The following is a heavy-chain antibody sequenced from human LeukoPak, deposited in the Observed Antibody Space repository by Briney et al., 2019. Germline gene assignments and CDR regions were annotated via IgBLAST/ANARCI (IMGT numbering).Heavy chain of an antibody. D-gene: IGHD3-9*01. CDR1: GGPISSGSYY. CDR3: ARATGYYNVY. J-gene: IGHJ4*02. CDR2: IYTSGST. V-gene: IGHV4-61*02. Sequence: PSETLSFTCTGSGGPISSGSYYRSWIGQPAGKGLEWIGRIYTSGSTNYNPSLKSRVTISVDTSKNQFSLKLSSVTAADTAVYYCARATGYYNVYWGQGTLVTVSS.